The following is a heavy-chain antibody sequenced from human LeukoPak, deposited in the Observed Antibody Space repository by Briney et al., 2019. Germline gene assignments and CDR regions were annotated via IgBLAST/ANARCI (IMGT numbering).Heavy chain of an antibody. CDR2: ISAHNKNT. V-gene: IGHV1-18*01. D-gene: IGHD1-26*01. CDR1: GYTFTSYD. Sequence: ASVKVSCKASGYTFTSYDISWVRQAPGQGLEWMGWISAHNKNTNYAQKLQGRVTMTTDTSTSTAYIELRSLRSDDTAVYYCARCIVGAITFFDYWGQGTLVTVSS. J-gene: IGHJ4*02. CDR3: ARCIVGAITFFDY.